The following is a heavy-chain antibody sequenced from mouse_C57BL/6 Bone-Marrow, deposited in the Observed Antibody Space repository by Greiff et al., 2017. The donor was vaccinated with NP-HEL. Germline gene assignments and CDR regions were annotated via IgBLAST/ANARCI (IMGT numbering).Heavy chain of an antibody. J-gene: IGHJ2*01. V-gene: IGHV1-63*01. D-gene: IGHD3-3*01. CDR3: ARSRRDGTYYFDY. CDR2: IYPGGGYT. Sequence: LVESGAELVRPGTSVKMSCKASGYTFTNYWIGWAKQRPGHGLEWIGDIYPGGGYTNYNEKFKGKATLTADKSSSTAYMQFSSLTSEDSAIYYCARSRRDGTYYFDYWGQGTTLTVSS. CDR1: GYTFTNYW.